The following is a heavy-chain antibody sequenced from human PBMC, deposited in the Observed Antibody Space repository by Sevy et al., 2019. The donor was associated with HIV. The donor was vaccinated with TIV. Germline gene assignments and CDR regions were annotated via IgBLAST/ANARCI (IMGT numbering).Heavy chain of an antibody. Sequence: ASVKVSCKASGYMFTDYYIHWVRQAPGQGLEWMAWINPDSGVTNYAQRFQVEVTVTRDTSISTAYMELSRLRSNDTAIYYCARLTTKPTSDLYGMDVWGQGTTVTVSS. V-gene: IGHV1-2*02. CDR3: ARLTTKPTSDLYGMDV. CDR2: INPDSGVT. D-gene: IGHD4-17*01. CDR1: GYMFTDYY. J-gene: IGHJ6*02.